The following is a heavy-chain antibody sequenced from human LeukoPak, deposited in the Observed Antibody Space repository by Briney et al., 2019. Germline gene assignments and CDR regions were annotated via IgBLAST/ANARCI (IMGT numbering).Heavy chain of an antibody. Sequence: ASVKVSCKASGYTFTSYYVHWVRQAPGQGLEWMGIINPSGGSTSYAQKFRGRVTMTRDTSTSTVYMELSSLRSEDTAVYYCARRSPEGEYYFDYWGQGTLVTVSS. CDR3: ARRSPEGEYYFDY. CDR2: INPSGGST. V-gene: IGHV1-46*03. J-gene: IGHJ4*02. CDR1: GYTFTSYY. D-gene: IGHD3-16*01.